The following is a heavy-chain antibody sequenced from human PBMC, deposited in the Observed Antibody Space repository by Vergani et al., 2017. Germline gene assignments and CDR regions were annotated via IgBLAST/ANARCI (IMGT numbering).Heavy chain of an antibody. J-gene: IGHJ6*02. V-gene: IGHV1-24*01. Sequence: QVQPVQSGAEVKKPGASVKVSCKVSGYTLTELSMHWVRQAPGKGLEWMGGFDPEDGETIYAQKFQGRVTMTEDTSTDTAYMELSSLRSEDTAVYYCATVLAWRSSWYGPLSTRNYGMDVWGQGTTVTVSS. D-gene: IGHD6-13*01. CDR3: ATVLAWRSSWYGPLSTRNYGMDV. CDR2: FDPEDGET. CDR1: GYTLTELS.